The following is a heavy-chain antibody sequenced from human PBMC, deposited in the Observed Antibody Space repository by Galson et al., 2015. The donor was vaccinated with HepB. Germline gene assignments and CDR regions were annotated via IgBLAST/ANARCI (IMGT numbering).Heavy chain of an antibody. J-gene: IGHJ2*01. V-gene: IGHV3-7*01. Sequence: SLRLSCAASGFTFSSYWMNWVRQAPGQGLEWVANINQDGTEKYYSDFEKGRFTISRDNAKNSPYEQMNRLRAEDTATYYCSRDFDPSARPQSYPDLWGRGTLVTVSS. CDR3: SRDFDPSARPQSYPDL. CDR2: INQDGTEK. CDR1: GFTFSSYW.